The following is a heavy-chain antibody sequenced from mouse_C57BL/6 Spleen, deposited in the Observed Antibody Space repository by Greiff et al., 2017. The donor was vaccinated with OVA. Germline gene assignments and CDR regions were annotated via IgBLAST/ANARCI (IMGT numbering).Heavy chain of an antibody. CDR2: FTMYSDAT. CDR3: ARGDYSNPYAMDY. CDR1: YFAFMASA. V-gene: IGHV1-49*01. D-gene: IGHD2-5*01. Sequence: LKQSGAELVRPGSSVKLSCKASYFAFMASAMHWVKQRPGHGLEWIGSFTMYSDATEYSENFKGKATLTANTSSSTAYMELSSLTSEDSAVYYCARGDYSNPYAMDYWGQGTSVTVSS. J-gene: IGHJ4*01.